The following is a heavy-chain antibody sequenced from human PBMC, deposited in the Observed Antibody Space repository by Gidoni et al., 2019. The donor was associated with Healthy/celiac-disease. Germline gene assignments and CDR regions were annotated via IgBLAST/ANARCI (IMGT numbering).Heavy chain of an antibody. Sequence: EVQLLESGGGLVQPGGSLRLSCAASGFTFSSYAMSWVRRAPGKGLEWVSAISGSGGSTYYADSVKGRFTISRDNSKNTLYLQMNSLRAEDTAVYYCAKSVVSGWQIDYWGQGTLVTVSS. CDR2: ISGSGGST. CDR1: GFTFSSYA. CDR3: AKSVVSGWQIDY. V-gene: IGHV3-23*01. J-gene: IGHJ4*02. D-gene: IGHD6-19*01.